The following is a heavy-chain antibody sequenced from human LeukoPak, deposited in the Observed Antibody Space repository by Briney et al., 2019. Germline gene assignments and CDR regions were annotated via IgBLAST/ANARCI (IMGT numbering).Heavy chain of an antibody. CDR3: ARDSTTWRGFDC. J-gene: IGHJ4*02. V-gene: IGHV4-4*07. CDR1: GGSFSSYY. D-gene: IGHD2-2*01. Sequence: SETLSLTCNVSGGSFSSYYWSWIRQPAGKGLEWIGRIYSSGNTNYNPSLKSRLTMSVDTSRNQFSLNLPSVPAADTAVYYCARDSTTWRGFDCWGQGSLVTVSS. CDR2: IYSSGNT.